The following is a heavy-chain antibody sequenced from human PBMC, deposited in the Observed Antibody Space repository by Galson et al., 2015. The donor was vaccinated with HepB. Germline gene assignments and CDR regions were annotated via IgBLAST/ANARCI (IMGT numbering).Heavy chain of an antibody. J-gene: IGHJ6*02. CDR2: ISSSSSTI. CDR1: GFTFSSYS. Sequence: SLRLSCAASGFTFSSYSMNWVRQAPGKGLEWISCISSSSSTIYYADSVKGRFTITRDNAKNSLYLQMSSLRDEDTAVYYCARVAPRYSSSSGYYYGMDVWGQGTTVTVSS. D-gene: IGHD6-6*01. V-gene: IGHV3-48*02. CDR3: ARVAPRYSSSSGYYYGMDV.